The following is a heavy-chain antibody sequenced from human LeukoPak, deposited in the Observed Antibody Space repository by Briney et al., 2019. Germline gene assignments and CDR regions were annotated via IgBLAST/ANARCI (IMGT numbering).Heavy chain of an antibody. CDR3: AIVGLLALTDTCYLDY. CDR1: GFTFSTYG. J-gene: IGHJ4*02. Sequence: GGSLRLSCAASGFTFSTYGMNWVRQAPGKGLEWVSYIGGGSTNTYYADSVKGRFTISRDNAKNSLYLQMNSLRAADPALNYCAIVGLLALTDTCYLDYWGQGSLVPVSS. V-gene: IGHV3-48*03. D-gene: IGHD3-9*01. CDR2: IGGGSTNT.